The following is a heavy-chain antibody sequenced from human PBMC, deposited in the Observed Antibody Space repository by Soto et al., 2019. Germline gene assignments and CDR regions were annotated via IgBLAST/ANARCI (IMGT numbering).Heavy chain of an antibody. CDR2: ISYDGSNK. Sequence: PGGSLRLSCAASGFTFSSYGMHWVRQAPGKGLEWVAVISYDGSNKYYADSVKGRFTISRDNSKNTLYLQMNSLRAEDTAVYYCAKETYDFWSGPVLPYYYGMDVWGQGTTVTVSS. CDR1: GFTFSSYG. CDR3: AKETYDFWSGPVLPYYYGMDV. J-gene: IGHJ6*02. V-gene: IGHV3-30*18. D-gene: IGHD3-3*01.